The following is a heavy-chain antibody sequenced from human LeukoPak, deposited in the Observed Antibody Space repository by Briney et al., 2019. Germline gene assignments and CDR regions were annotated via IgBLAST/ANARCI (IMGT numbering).Heavy chain of an antibody. Sequence: QASETLSLTCTVSGGSISSYYWSWIRQPAGKGLEWIGRIYNTGSANYNPSLKSRVIMSLDTPRNQISLKLTSVTAADTAVYYCARDVFFRAHNWFDPWGQGTLVTVSS. D-gene: IGHD2/OR15-2a*01. V-gene: IGHV4-4*07. CDR1: GGSISSYY. CDR3: ARDVFFRAHNWFDP. J-gene: IGHJ5*02. CDR2: IYNTGSA.